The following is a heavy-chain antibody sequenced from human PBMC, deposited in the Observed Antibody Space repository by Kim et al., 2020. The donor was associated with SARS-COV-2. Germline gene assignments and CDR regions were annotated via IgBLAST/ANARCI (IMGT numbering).Heavy chain of an antibody. CDR2: MSGSGDST. CDR3: AKSPLKRISTAGSDYGSGSYYFDS. D-gene: IGHD3-10*01. CDR1: GFTFSSHA. V-gene: IGHV3-23*01. Sequence: GGSLRLSCEASGFTFSSHAMGWVRQAPGKGLEWISVMSGSGDSTYGAKSVMGRFTVSRDNYKNTLYLHMNSLRVEDTARYYCAKSPLKRISTAGSDYGSGSYYFDSWGPGTLVTVSS. J-gene: IGHJ4*02.